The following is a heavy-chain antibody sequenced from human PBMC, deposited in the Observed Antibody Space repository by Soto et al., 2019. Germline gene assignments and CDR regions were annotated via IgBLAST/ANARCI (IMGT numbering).Heavy chain of an antibody. D-gene: IGHD6-19*01. CDR2: IYSGGST. V-gene: IGHV3-53*02. J-gene: IGHJ4*02. CDR3: ARDHRDSGWYYFDY. CDR1: GFTVSSNY. Sequence: EVQLVEIGGGLIQPGGSLRLSCAASGFTVSSNYMSWVRQAPGKGLEWVSVIYSGGSTYYADSVKGRFTISRDNSKNTLYLQMNSLRAEDTAVYYCARDHRDSGWYYFDYWGQGTLVTVSS.